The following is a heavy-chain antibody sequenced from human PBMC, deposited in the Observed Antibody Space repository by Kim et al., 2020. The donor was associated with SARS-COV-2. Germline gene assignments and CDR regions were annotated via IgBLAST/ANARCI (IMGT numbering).Heavy chain of an antibody. CDR3: ARTLGGAGYDAFDI. D-gene: IGHD1-26*01. Sequence: GGSLRLSCAASGFTVSSNYMSWVRQGPEKGLEWVAIIYSSGSTYYSDSVKGRFTISRDNSKNTLYLQMNSLRADDTAEYYCARTLGGAGYDAFDIWGQG. V-gene: IGHV3-53*01. J-gene: IGHJ3*02. CDR2: IYSSGST. CDR1: GFTVSSNY.